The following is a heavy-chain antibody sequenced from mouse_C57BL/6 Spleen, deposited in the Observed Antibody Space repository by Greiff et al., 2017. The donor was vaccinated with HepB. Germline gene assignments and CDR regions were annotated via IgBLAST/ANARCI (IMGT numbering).Heavy chain of an antibody. J-gene: IGHJ2*01. CDR2: IHPNSGST. V-gene: IGHV1-64*01. D-gene: IGHD1-1*01. CDR1: GYTFTSYW. CDR3: ARYYGSSYRYFDY. Sequence: QVQLQQSGAELVKPGASVKLSCKASGYTFTSYWMHWVKQRPGQGLEWIGMIHPNSGSTNYNEKFKSKATLTVDKSSSTAYMQLSSLTSEDSAVYYCARYYGSSYRYFDYWGQGTTLTVSS.